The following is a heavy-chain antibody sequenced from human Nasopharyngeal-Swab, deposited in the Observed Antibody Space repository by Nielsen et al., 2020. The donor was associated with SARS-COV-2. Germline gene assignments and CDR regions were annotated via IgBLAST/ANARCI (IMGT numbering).Heavy chain of an antibody. V-gene: IGHV1-2*02. CDR1: GYTFTGYY. CDR3: ARVRRQQLGRYYFDC. D-gene: IGHD6-13*01. Sequence: ASVNVSCKASGYTFTGYYMHWVRQAPGQGLEWMGWINPNSGGTNYAQKLQGRVTMTTDTSTSTAYMELRSLRSDDTAVYYCARVRRQQLGRYYFDCWGQGTLVTVSS. CDR2: INPNSGGT. J-gene: IGHJ4*02.